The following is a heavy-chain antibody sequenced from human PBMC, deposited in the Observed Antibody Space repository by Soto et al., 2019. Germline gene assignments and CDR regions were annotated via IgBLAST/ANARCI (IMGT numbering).Heavy chain of an antibody. CDR1: GYIFSTYW. V-gene: IGHV5-51*01. CDR2: IYPDDSET. D-gene: IGHD6-13*01. J-gene: IGHJ4*02. Sequence: GESLKISCKGSGYIFSTYWIAWVRQMPGKGLEWMGIIYPDDSETRYSPSFQGQVTISVDKSTSTAYLPWSSLKASDSAMYYCARQPGAAAGSDYWGLGTLVTVSS. CDR3: ARQPGAAAGSDY.